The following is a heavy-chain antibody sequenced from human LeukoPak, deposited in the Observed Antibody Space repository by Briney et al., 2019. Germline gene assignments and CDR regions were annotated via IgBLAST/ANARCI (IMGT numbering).Heavy chain of an antibody. D-gene: IGHD3-9*01. V-gene: IGHV3-48*03. CDR3: AREGGYYDILTGYPPDY. CDR1: GFTFSSYE. CDR2: ISSSGSTI. Sequence: GTSLRLSCAASGFTFSSYEMNWVRQAPGKGLEWVSYISSSGSTIYYADSVKGRFTISRDNAKNSLYLQMNSLRAEDTAVYYCAREGGYYDILTGYPPDYWGQGTLVTVSS. J-gene: IGHJ4*02.